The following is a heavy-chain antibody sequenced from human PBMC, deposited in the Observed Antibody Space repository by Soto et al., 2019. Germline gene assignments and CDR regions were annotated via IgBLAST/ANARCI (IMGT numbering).Heavy chain of an antibody. J-gene: IGHJ4*02. CDR2: IFDSGTT. D-gene: IGHD7-27*01. Sequence: QVQLQESGPGLVKPSQTLSLTCTVSGGSITSDYSCWSWIRQPPGEGLEWIGHIFDSGTTYTNPSLRSQVAISLATSKNHFSLTLSSVTAPDTAVYYCARGPAGDKAHYWGQGALVTVSS. CDR3: ARGPAGDKAHY. V-gene: IGHV4-30-4*01. CDR1: GGSITSDYSC.